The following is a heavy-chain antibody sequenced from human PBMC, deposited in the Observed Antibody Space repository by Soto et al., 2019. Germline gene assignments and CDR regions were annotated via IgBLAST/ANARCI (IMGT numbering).Heavy chain of an antibody. V-gene: IGHV3-74*01. Sequence: EVQLVESGGGLVQPGGSLRLSCAASGFTFSSYWMHWVRQAPGKGLVWVSRINSDGSSTSYADSVKGRFTISRDNAKNTLYLQMNSLSAEDTAVYYCVRTSLVVAAATLEDYWGQGTLVTVSS. D-gene: IGHD2-15*01. J-gene: IGHJ4*02. CDR2: INSDGSST. CDR3: VRTSLVVAAATLEDY. CDR1: GFTFSSYW.